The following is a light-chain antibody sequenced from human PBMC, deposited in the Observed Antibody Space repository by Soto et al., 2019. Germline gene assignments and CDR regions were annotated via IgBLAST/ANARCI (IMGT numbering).Light chain of an antibody. V-gene: IGLV1-44*01. CDR3: AAWDDSLNGHVV. CDR2: NNN. CDR1: SSNIGSNI. Sequence: QSVLTQPPSASGTPGQRVTISCSGSSSNIGSNIVNWYQQLPGTAPKLLMYNNNQRPSGVPDRFSGSKSGTSASLAISGLQSEDEADYYCAAWDDSLNGHVVFGGGTKVTVL. J-gene: IGLJ2*01.